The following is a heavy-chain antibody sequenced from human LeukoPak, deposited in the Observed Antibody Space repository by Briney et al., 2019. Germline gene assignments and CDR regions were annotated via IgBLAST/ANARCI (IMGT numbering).Heavy chain of an antibody. D-gene: IGHD6-13*01. J-gene: IGHJ2*01. CDR1: GGSISSYY. V-gene: IGHV4-59*01. CDR3: ARDLEAAAGTGIYWYFDL. Sequence: SETLSLTCTVSGGSISSYYWSWIRQPPGKGLEWIGYIYYSGSTNYNPSLKSRVTISVDTSKNQFSLKLSSVTAADTAVYYYARDLEAAAGTGIYWYFDLWGRGTLVTVSS. CDR2: IYYSGST.